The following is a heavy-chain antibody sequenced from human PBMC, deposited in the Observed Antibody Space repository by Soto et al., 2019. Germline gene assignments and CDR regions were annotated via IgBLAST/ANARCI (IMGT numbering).Heavy chain of an antibody. D-gene: IGHD4-4*01. CDR2: IYPGDSDT. CDR1: GYTFPDYL. J-gene: IGHJ6*02. CDR3: AKQISNFRYYYDAMDV. Sequence: EWLKTCSKGAGYTFPDYLIGWVRQLPGGGLEWIWIIYPGDSDTRYSPSYQGHITITVDTSTSTAYLQWKTMKASNTAMYYCAKQISNFRYYYDAMDVWGQGITVTVSS. V-gene: IGHV5-51*01.